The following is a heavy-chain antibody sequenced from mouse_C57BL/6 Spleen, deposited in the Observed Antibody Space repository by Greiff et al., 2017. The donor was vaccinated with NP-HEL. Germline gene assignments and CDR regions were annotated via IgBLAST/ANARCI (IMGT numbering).Heavy chain of an antibody. D-gene: IGHD1-1*01. Sequence: EVKLQESGPGMVKPSQSLSLTCTVTGYSITSGYDWHWIRHFPGNKLEWMGYISYSGSTNYNPSLKSRISITHDTSKNHFFLKLNSVTTEDTATYYCAREVDYYGSSYVRYFDVWGTGTTVTVSS. CDR3: AREVDYYGSSYVRYFDV. V-gene: IGHV3-1*01. J-gene: IGHJ1*03. CDR1: GYSITSGYD. CDR2: ISYSGST.